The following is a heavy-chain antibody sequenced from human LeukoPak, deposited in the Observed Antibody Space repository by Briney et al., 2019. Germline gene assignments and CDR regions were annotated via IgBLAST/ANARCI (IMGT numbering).Heavy chain of an antibody. CDR2: ISGSGDST. J-gene: IGHJ2*01. D-gene: IGHD4-17*01. Sequence: GGSLRLSCAASGFTFSDYYMSWIRQAPGKGLEWVSGISGSGDSTYYADSVKGRFTISRDNSKNTLYLQMNSLRAEDTAVYYCARHFHPAETTGGYFDLWGRGTLVTVSA. CDR1: GFTFSDYY. CDR3: ARHFHPAETTGGYFDL. V-gene: IGHV3-23*01.